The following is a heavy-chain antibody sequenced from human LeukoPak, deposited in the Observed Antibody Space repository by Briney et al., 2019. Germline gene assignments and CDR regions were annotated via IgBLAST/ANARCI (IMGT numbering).Heavy chain of an antibody. CDR2: IHYNGSP. CDR1: GGSISSYS. V-gene: IGHV4-59*01. D-gene: IGHD4-23*01. J-gene: IGHJ4*02. Sequence: SETLSLTCTVSGGSISSYSWSWIRQPPGKGLEWIGYIHYNGSPNYNPSLKSRVTISVDTSKNQFSLKLSSVTAADTAVYYCARVGKVPLYYFDYWGQGTLVTVSS. CDR3: ARVGKVPLYYFDY.